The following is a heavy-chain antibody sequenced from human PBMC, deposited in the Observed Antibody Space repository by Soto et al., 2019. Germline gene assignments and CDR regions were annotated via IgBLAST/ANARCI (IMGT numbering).Heavy chain of an antibody. J-gene: IGHJ4*02. D-gene: IGHD5-12*01. CDR1: AGSINSGDYY. CDR2: ISYSGST. V-gene: IGHV4-30-4*01. CDR3: ARDDAYYFATTTAYFFYY. Sequence: TLSLSCTVSAGSINSGDYYWSWIRQTPGKGLEWIGYISYSGSTHYNPSLKSRLTISLDTSKNHFSLTLRSVTAADTAVYYCARDDAYYFATTTAYFFYYWGQGTLVTVSS.